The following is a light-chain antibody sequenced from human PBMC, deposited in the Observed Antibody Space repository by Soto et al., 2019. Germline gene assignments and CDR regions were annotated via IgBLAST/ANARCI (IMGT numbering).Light chain of an antibody. CDR1: QSVSSYY. V-gene: IGKV3-20*01. CDR2: GAS. J-gene: IGKJ1*01. Sequence: EIVLTQSPGTLSLSPGQRATLSCRASQSVSSYYLAWFQQKPGQPPRLLIYGASIRATGIPDRFSGSGSGTDFTLTISRLEPEDLAVYYCQQYGSSRRTFGQGTKVEIK. CDR3: QQYGSSRRT.